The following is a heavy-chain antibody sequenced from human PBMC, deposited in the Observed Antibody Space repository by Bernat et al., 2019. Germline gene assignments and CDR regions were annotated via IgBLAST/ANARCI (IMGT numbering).Heavy chain of an antibody. J-gene: IGHJ4*02. CDR2: ISYDGSNK. Sequence: QVQLVESGGGVVQPGRSLRLSCAASGFTFSSYGMHWVRQAPGKGLEWVAVISYDGSNKYYADSVKGRFTISRDNSKDTLYLQMNSLRAEDTAVYYCARDTYYSSGTYLDNWGQGTLVTVSS. CDR1: GFTFSSYG. CDR3: ARDTYYSSGTYLDN. D-gene: IGHD3-10*01. V-gene: IGHV3-30*03.